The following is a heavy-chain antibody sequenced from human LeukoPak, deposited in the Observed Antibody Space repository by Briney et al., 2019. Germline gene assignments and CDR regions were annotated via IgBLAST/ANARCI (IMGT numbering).Heavy chain of an antibody. Sequence: GGSLRLSCAASGFTFSSYAMHWVRQAPGKGLEWVAVISYDGSNKYYADSVKGRFTISRDNSKNTLYLQMSSLRAEDTAVYYCASSYCSGGRCYAFDYWGQGTLVTVSS. D-gene: IGHD2-15*01. CDR2: ISYDGSNK. CDR1: GFTFSSYA. V-gene: IGHV3-30-3*01. CDR3: ASSYCSGGRCYAFDY. J-gene: IGHJ4*02.